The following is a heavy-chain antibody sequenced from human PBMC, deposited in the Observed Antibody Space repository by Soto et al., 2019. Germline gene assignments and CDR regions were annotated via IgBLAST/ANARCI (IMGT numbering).Heavy chain of an antibody. V-gene: IGHV3-9*01. CDR3: AKDRARFGDFEDNWFDP. CDR2: ISWNSGSI. D-gene: IGHD3-10*01. J-gene: IGHJ5*02. Sequence: EVQLVESGGGLVQPGRSLRLSCAASGFTFDDYAMHWVRQAPGKGLEWVSGISWNSGSIGYADSVKGRFTISRDNAKNSLYLQMNSLRAEDTALYYCAKDRARFGDFEDNWFDPWGQGTLVTVSS. CDR1: GFTFDDYA.